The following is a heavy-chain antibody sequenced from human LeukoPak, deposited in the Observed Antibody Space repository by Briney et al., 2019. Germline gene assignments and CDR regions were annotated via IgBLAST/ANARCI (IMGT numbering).Heavy chain of an antibody. D-gene: IGHD1-26*01. Sequence: ASVKVSCKVSGYTLTELSMHWVRQAPGKGFEWMGGFDPEDGETIYAQKFQGRVTMTEDTSTDTAYMELSSLRSEDTAVYYCATWGFYSGSQYPLLGAFDIWGQGTMVTVSS. V-gene: IGHV1-24*01. J-gene: IGHJ3*02. CDR3: ATWGFYSGSQYPLLGAFDI. CDR2: FDPEDGET. CDR1: GYTLTELS.